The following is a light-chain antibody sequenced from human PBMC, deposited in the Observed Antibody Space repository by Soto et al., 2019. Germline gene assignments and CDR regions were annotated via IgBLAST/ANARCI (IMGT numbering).Light chain of an antibody. V-gene: IGKV4-1*01. Sequence: DIVMTQSPDSLAVSLAARATINCKSSQSVLYSSNNKNYLAWYQQKPGQPPKLLIYWASTRESGVPDRFSGSGSGTDFTLTISSLQAEDVAVYVCQQYYSTPPTFSQGTKVEIK. CDR3: QQYYSTPPT. J-gene: IGKJ1*01. CDR1: QSVLYSSNNKNY. CDR2: WAS.